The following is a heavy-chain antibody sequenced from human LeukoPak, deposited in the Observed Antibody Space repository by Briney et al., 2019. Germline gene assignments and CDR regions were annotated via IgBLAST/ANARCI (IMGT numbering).Heavy chain of an antibody. CDR3: ARAPKKTITMIVVDWFDP. CDR1: GFTFSSYA. D-gene: IGHD3-22*01. Sequence: GGSLRLSCAASGFTFSSYAMSWVRQAPGKGLEWVSAISGSGGSTYYADSVKGRFTISRDNSKNTLYLQMNSLRAEDTAVYYCARAPKKTITMIVVDWFDPWGQGTLVTVSS. CDR2: ISGSGGST. V-gene: IGHV3-23*01. J-gene: IGHJ5*02.